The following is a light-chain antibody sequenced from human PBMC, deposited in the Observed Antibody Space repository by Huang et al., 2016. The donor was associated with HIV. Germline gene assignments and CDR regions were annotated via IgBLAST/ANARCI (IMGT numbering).Light chain of an antibody. CDR1: QGISNT. Sequence: QLTQSPSSLSASVGDRVTITCRESQGISNTLAWYQQEPGKAPKLLIYDASSLQTGAPSRFSGSGSGTDFTLTISSLQPEDCATYYCQQFNHYPLTFGGGTKVEIE. CDR3: QQFNHYPLT. V-gene: IGKV1D-13*01. J-gene: IGKJ4*01. CDR2: DAS.